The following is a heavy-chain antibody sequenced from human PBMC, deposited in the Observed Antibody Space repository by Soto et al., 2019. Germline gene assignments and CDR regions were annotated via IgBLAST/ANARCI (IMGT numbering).Heavy chain of an antibody. CDR1: GFSFSSYW. D-gene: IGHD2-15*01. V-gene: IGHV3-7*03. CDR2: INQDGSEK. J-gene: IGHJ4*02. CDR3: SRLSRGAPGGSC. Sequence: EVQLVESGGGLVQPGGSLRLSCAASGFSFSSYWMIWARQVPGKGLEWLAKINQDGSEKNYVDSVRGRFTISRDNAKSSLYLQMGSLRAEDMAVYFCSRLSRGAPGGSCWGQGVMVTVSS.